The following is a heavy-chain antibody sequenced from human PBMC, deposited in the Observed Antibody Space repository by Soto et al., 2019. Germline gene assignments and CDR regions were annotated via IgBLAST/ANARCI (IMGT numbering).Heavy chain of an antibody. Sequence: SGPTLVNPTQTLTLTCTFSGFSLSTSGVGVGWIRQPPGKALEWLALIYWDDDKRYSPSLTSRLTITKDTSKNQVVLTMTNMDTVDTATYYCAHSRNLPRQRWCDYWGRGTRVTV. V-gene: IGHV2-5*02. J-gene: IGHJ4*02. CDR1: GFSLSTSGVG. CDR2: IYWDDDK. D-gene: IGHD2-21*01. CDR3: AHSRNLPRQRWCDY.